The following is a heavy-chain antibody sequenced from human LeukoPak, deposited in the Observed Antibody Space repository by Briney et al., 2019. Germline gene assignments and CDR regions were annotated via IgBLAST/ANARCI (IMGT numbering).Heavy chain of an antibody. D-gene: IGHD6-25*01. CDR2: ISGSGGST. CDR3: AKSPVDSSGLP. Sequence: GGSLRLSCAASGFTFSIYAMSWVRQAPGKGLEWVSAISGSGGSTYYADSVKGRFTISRDNSKNTLYLQMNSLRAEDTAVYYCAKSPVDSSGLPWGQGTLVTVSS. V-gene: IGHV3-23*01. J-gene: IGHJ5*02. CDR1: GFTFSIYA.